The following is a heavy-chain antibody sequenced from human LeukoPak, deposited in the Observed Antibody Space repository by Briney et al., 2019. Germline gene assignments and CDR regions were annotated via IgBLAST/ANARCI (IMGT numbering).Heavy chain of an antibody. CDR2: IYNSGST. D-gene: IGHD3-22*01. CDR1: GGSISSYY. J-gene: IGHJ4*02. V-gene: IGHV4-59*01. Sequence: SETLSLTCTVSGGSISSYYWSWIRQPPGKGLEWTGYIYNSGSTNYNPSLKSRVTISVDTSKNQFSLELISVTAADTAVYYCARVDDSSAYIDYWGQGTLVTVSS. CDR3: ARVDDSSAYIDY.